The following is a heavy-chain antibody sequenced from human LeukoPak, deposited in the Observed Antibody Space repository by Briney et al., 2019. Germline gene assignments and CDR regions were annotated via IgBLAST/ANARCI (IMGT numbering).Heavy chain of an antibody. D-gene: IGHD6-13*01. V-gene: IGHV3-23*01. CDR2: ISGSGGST. CDR3: AKGGFIAAAGTDGGGNWFDP. J-gene: IGHJ5*02. Sequence: GGSLRLSCAASGFTFSSYAMSWVRQAPGKGLEWVSAISGSGGSTYYADSVKGRFTISRDNSKNTLYLQMNSLRAEDTAVYYCAKGGFIAAAGTDGGGNWFDPWGQGTLVTVSS. CDR1: GFTFSSYA.